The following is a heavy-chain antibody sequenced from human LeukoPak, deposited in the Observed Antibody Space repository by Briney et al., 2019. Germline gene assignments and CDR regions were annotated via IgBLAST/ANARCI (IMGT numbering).Heavy chain of an antibody. Sequence: QPGGSLRLSCAASGFTFDDYAMHWVRQAPGKGLEWVSGISWNSGSIGYADSVKGRFTISRDNAKNSLYLQMNSLRAEDTAVYYCAKPPYSNSMYYYGMDVWGQGTTVTVSS. V-gene: IGHV3-9*01. J-gene: IGHJ6*02. D-gene: IGHD4-4*01. CDR1: GFTFDDYA. CDR3: AKPPYSNSMYYYGMDV. CDR2: ISWNSGSI.